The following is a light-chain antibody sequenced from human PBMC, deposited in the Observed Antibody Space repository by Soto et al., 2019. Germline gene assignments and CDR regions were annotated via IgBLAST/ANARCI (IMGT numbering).Light chain of an antibody. CDR1: SSDVGGYNY. V-gene: IGLV2-11*01. Sequence: QSVRTQPRSVSGSPGQSVTISCTGTSSDVGGYNYVSWYQQHPGKAPKLMIYDVSKRPSGVPDRFSGSKSGNTASLTISGLQAEDEADYYCCSYAGSYTYVFGKGTKVTVL. J-gene: IGLJ1*01. CDR2: DVS. CDR3: CSYAGSYTYV.